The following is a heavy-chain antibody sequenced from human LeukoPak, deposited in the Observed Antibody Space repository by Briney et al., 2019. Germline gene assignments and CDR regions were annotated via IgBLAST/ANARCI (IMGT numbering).Heavy chain of an antibody. D-gene: IGHD4-17*01. CDR3: AKVGTATVRDLFDY. J-gene: IGHJ4*02. V-gene: IGHV3-48*01. Sequence: GGSLRLSCAASGFTFSNYSMNWVRQAPGKGLEWVSYISSSSSTIYYADSVKGRFTISRDNAKNSLYLQMNSLRAEDTAVYYCAKVGTATVRDLFDYWGQGTLVTVSS. CDR1: GFTFSNYS. CDR2: ISSSSSTI.